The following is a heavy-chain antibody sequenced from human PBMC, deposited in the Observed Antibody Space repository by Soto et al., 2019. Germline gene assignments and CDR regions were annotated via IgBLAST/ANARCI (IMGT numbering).Heavy chain of an antibody. CDR2: INAGNGNT. V-gene: IGHV1-3*01. CDR1: GYTFTSHA. Sequence: ASVKVSCKXSGYTFTSHAMHWVRQAPGQRLEWMGWINAGNGNTKYSQKFQGRVTITRDTSASTAYMELSSLRSEDTAVYYCAAGDEQWLVRFDYWGQGTLVTVSS. D-gene: IGHD6-19*01. J-gene: IGHJ4*02. CDR3: AAGDEQWLVRFDY.